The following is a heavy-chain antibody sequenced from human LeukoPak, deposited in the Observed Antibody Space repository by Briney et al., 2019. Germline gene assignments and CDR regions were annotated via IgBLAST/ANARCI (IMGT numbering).Heavy chain of an antibody. D-gene: IGHD2/OR15-2a*01. CDR3: AKDSAKKYDDY. V-gene: IGHV3-23*01. CDR2: ISGSDGST. CDR1: GFTFS. Sequence: GGSLRLSCAASGFTFSMSWVRQAPGTGLEGVSGISGSDGSTNYADSVKGRFTISRENSKNTLYLQMNSLRAEDTAVYYCAKDSAKKYDDYWGQGTLVTVSS. J-gene: IGHJ4*02.